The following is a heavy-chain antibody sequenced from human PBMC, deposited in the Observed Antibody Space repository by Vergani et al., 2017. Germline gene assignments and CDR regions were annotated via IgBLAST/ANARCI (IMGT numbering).Heavy chain of an antibody. J-gene: IGHJ4*02. CDR3: ARGVGDGALGWFGITMIAFDY. CDR1: GFTFSSYS. D-gene: IGHD3-22*01. CDR2: ISSSSSYI. Sequence: EVQLVESGGGLVKPGGSLRLSCAASGFTFSSYSMNWVRQAPGKGLEWVSSISSSSSYIYYADSVKGRFTISRDNAKNSLYLQMNSLRAEDTAVYYCARGVGDGALGWFGITMIAFDYWGQGTLVTVSS. V-gene: IGHV3-21*01.